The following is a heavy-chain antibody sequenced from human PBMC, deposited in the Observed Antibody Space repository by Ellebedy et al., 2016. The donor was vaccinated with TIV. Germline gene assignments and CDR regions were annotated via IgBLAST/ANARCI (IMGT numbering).Heavy chain of an antibody. D-gene: IGHD2-2*01. CDR2: ISAYNGNT. Sequence: ASVKVSXKASGYTFTSYGISWVRQAPGQGLEWMGWISAYNGNTNYAQKLQGRVTMTRDTSTSTVYMELSSLRSEDTAVYYCARGNGYCSSTSCYFYYYGMDVWGQGTTVTVSS. CDR3: ARGNGYCSSTSCYFYYYGMDV. CDR1: GYTFTSYG. J-gene: IGHJ6*02. V-gene: IGHV1-18*01.